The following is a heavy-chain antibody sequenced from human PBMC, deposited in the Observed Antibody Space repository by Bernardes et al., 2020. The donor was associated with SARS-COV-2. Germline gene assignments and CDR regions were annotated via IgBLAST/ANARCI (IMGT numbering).Heavy chain of an antibody. CDR1: GYTFTSYG. CDR3: ARQYCSGGSCYTSGDY. Sequence: ASVKVSCKASGYTFTSYGISWVRQAPGQGLEWVGWISAYNGNTNYAQKLQGRVTMTTDTSTSTAYMELRSLRSDDTAVYYCARQYCSGGSCYTSGDYWGQGTLVTVSS. V-gene: IGHV1-18*01. D-gene: IGHD2-15*01. J-gene: IGHJ4*02. CDR2: ISAYNGNT.